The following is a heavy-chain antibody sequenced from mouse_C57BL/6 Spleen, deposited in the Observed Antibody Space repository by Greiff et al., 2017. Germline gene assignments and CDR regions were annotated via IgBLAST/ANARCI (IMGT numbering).Heavy chain of an antibody. Sequence: DVKLQESGGGLVKPGGSLKLSCAASGFTFSSYAMSWVRQTPEKRLEWVATISDGGSYTYYPDNVKGRFTISRDNAKNNLYLQMSHLKSEDTAMYYCAREGSSYGFAYWGQGTLVTVSA. J-gene: IGHJ3*01. CDR3: AREGSSYGFAY. CDR2: ISDGGSYT. D-gene: IGHD1-1*01. CDR1: GFTFSSYA. V-gene: IGHV5-4*01.